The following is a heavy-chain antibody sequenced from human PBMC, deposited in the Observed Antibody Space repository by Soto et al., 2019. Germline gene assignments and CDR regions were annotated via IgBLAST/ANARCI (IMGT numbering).Heavy chain of an antibody. Sequence: GGSLRLSCAASGFTFSTYAMSWVRQAPGKGLEWVSGISNSGGNTYYADSVKGRFTISRDNSKSTLYLQMNSLRAEDTAVYYCAKDPYYDSGSHPPEYWGQATLVTSPQ. J-gene: IGHJ4*02. V-gene: IGHV3-23*01. CDR2: ISNSGGNT. CDR3: AKDPYYDSGSHPPEY. D-gene: IGHD3-10*01. CDR1: GFTFSTYA.